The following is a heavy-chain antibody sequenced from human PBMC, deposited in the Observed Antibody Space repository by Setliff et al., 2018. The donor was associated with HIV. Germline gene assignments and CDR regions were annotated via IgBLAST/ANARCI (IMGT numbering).Heavy chain of an antibody. CDR3: ARGDTPMVIWGDYFDY. J-gene: IGHJ4*02. V-gene: IGHV1-2*06. Sequence: ASVKVSCKASGYTFTNYYIHWVRQAPGQGLEWMGRINPNSGGTNYAQKFQGRVTMTRDTSINTAYMELSSLRSEDTAVYYCARGDTPMVIWGDYFDYWGQGTLVTVSS. CDR1: GYTFTNYY. CDR2: INPNSGGT. D-gene: IGHD5-18*01.